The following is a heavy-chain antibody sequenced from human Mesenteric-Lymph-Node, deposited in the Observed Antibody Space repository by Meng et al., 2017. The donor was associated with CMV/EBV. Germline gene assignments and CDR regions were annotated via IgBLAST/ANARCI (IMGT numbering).Heavy chain of an antibody. CDR2: ISGDSGST. Sequence: ACGFTFSSYAMNWVRQAPGKGLEWVSAISGDSGSTYYADSVKGRFTISRDNSKNTLYLQMNSLRAEDTAIYYCAKPSWWELLGYFDYWGQGTLVTVSS. CDR3: AKPSWWELLGYFDY. D-gene: IGHD1-26*01. J-gene: IGHJ4*02. CDR1: GFTFSSYA. V-gene: IGHV3-23*01.